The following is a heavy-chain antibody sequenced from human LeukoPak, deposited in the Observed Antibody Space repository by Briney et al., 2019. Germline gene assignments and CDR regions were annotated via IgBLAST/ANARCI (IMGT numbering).Heavy chain of an antibody. Sequence: SGGSLRLSCAASGFTFSSYSMNWVRQAPGKGLEWVSSISSSSSYIYYADSVKGRFTISRDNAKNSLYLQMNSLRAEDTAVYYCARDRGSKDYVWGSYRRDMNVWGKGTTVTVSS. CDR1: GFTFSSYS. CDR3: ARDRGSKDYVWGSYRRDMNV. V-gene: IGHV3-21*01. J-gene: IGHJ6*03. D-gene: IGHD3-16*02. CDR2: ISSSSSYI.